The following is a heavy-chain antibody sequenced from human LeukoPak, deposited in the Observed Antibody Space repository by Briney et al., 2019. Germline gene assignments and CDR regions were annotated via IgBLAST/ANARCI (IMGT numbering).Heavy chain of an antibody. Sequence: SETLSLTCTVSGGSISSGGHYWSWIRQHPGKGPEWIGYIYYSGSTYYNPSLKSRVTISVDTSKNQFSLKLSSVTAADTAVYYCARRPFGGVIGAFDYWGQGTLVTVSS. V-gene: IGHV4-31*03. CDR2: IYYSGST. CDR3: ARRPFGGVIGAFDY. J-gene: IGHJ4*02. CDR1: GGSISSGGHY. D-gene: IGHD3-16*02.